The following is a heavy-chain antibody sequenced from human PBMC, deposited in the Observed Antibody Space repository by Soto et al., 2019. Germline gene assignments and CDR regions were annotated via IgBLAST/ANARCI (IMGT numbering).Heavy chain of an antibody. J-gene: IGHJ5*02. CDR1: GGSISSYY. CDR2: IFYSGTT. Sequence: SETLSLTCTVSGGSISSYYWSWIRQPPGKGLEWIGYIFYSGTTNYNPSLQSRVTISVDTSRNQFSLRLTSVTAADTAGYYCTRVYLNSSSLPPGGFDPGGQGTLVTVSS. D-gene: IGHD6-6*01. V-gene: IGHV4-59*01. CDR3: TRVYLNSSSLPPGGFDP.